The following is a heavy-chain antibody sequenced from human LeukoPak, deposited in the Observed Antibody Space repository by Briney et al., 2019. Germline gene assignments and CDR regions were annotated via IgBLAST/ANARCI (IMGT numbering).Heavy chain of an antibody. Sequence: GRSLRLSCAASGFTFSSYAMHWVRQAPGKGLEWVAVISYDGSNKYYADSVKGRFTISRDNSKNTLYLQMNSLRAEDTAVYYCAKGGGSYWDPDFDYWGQGTLVTVSS. CDR3: AKGGGSYWDPDFDY. V-gene: IGHV3-30-3*01. CDR1: GFTFSSYA. J-gene: IGHJ4*02. CDR2: ISYDGSNK. D-gene: IGHD1-26*01.